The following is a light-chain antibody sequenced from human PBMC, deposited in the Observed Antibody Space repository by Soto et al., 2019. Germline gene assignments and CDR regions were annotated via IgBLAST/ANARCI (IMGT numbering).Light chain of an antibody. CDR3: SSYTSTNTLV. J-gene: IGLJ2*01. V-gene: IGLV2-14*03. CDR1: SSDVGDYNY. CDR2: GVS. Sequence: QSALTQPASVSGSPGQSITISCTGTSSDVGDYNYVSWYQQHPGKAPKLIIYGVSNRPSGISNRFSGSKSGNTASLTISGLQAEDEAEYYCSSYTSTNTLVFGGETKVTVL.